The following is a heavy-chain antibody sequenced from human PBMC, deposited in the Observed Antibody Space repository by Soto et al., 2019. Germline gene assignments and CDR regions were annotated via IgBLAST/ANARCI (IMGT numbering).Heavy chain of an antibody. V-gene: IGHV1-69*02. CDR2: IIPILGIA. D-gene: IGHD3-10*01. CDR1: GGTFSSYT. Sequence: QVQLVQSGAEVKKPGSSVKVSCKASGGTFSSYTISWVRPAPGQGLEWMGRIIPILGIANYAQKFQGRVTITADKSTSTAYMELSSLRSEDTAVYYCARTRGVRNGMDVWGQGTTVTVSS. CDR3: ARTRGVRNGMDV. J-gene: IGHJ6*02.